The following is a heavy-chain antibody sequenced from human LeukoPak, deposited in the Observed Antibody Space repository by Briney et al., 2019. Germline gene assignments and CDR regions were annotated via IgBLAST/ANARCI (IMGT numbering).Heavy chain of an antibody. CDR1: GYSFTSYW. V-gene: IGHV5-51*01. Sequence: KTGESLKISCKGSGYSFTSYWIGWVRQMPGKGLEWMGIIYPGDSDTRYSPSFQGQVTISADKSISTAYLQWSSLKASDTAMYYXXXXXXGGGVYAGDAFDIWGQGTMVTVSS. CDR3: XXXXXGGGVYAGDAFDI. J-gene: IGHJ3*02. D-gene: IGHD2-15*01. CDR2: IYPGDSDT.